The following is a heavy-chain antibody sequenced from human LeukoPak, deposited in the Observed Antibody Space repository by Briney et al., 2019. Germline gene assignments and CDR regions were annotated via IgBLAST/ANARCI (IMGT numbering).Heavy chain of an antibody. J-gene: IGHJ4*02. CDR2: IYASDSDT. V-gene: IGHV5-51*01. CDR3: ARRQVGATPNYFDY. Sequence: GESLKISCKGSGYSFINYWVSWVRQVPGKGLEWMGVIYASDSDTRYSPSFQGQVTISADKSISTAYLQWSSLKASDTAMYYCARRQVGATPNYFDYWGQGTLVTVSS. CDR1: GYSFINYW. D-gene: IGHD1-26*01.